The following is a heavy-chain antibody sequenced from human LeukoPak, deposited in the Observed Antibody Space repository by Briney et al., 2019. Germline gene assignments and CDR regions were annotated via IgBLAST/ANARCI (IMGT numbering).Heavy chain of an antibody. CDR1: GFTFSSYW. CDR2: LNGDGSTT. J-gene: IGHJ4*02. Sequence: GGSLRLSCAASGFTFSSYWMHWVRQVPGKGLVWVSRLNGDGSTTNYADSVKGRFIISRDNAKNTLYLQMNSLRAEDTAVYYCARDLGFGSGWYIGYWGQGTLVTVSS. CDR3: ARDLGFGSGWYIGY. V-gene: IGHV3-74*01. D-gene: IGHD6-19*01.